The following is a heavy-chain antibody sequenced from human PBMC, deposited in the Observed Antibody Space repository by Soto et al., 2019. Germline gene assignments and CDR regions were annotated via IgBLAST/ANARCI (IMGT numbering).Heavy chain of an antibody. Sequence: QLQLQESGPGLVKASETLSLMCTVSGGSISSSSYSWVWIRQPPGKGLEWIGTIYYSGNTYDNPSLKSRVTISVDASRIHFSLKLISVTAADTAVYYCARQSYDSSDYFDYWGQGTLVTVSS. CDR1: GGSISSSSYS. CDR3: ARQSYDSSDYFDY. V-gene: IGHV4-39*01. J-gene: IGHJ4*02. D-gene: IGHD3-22*01. CDR2: IYYSGNT.